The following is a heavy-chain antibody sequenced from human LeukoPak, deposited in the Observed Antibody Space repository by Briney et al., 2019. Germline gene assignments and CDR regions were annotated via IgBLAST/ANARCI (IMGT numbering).Heavy chain of an antibody. V-gene: IGHV4-59*12. CDR3: ARDSVAAAAGPGLD. D-gene: IGHD6-13*01. J-gene: IGHJ4*02. CDR1: GGSISSYY. CDR2: IYYSGST. Sequence: SETLSLTCTVSGGSISSYYWSWIRQPPGKGLEWIGYIYYSGSTNYNPSLKSRVTISVDTSKNQFSLKLSSVTAADTAVYYCARDSVAAAAGPGLDWGQGTLVTVSS.